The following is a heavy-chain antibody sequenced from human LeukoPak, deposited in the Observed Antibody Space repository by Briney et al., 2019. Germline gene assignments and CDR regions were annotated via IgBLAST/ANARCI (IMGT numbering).Heavy chain of an antibody. CDR2: ISAYNGNT. D-gene: IGHD3-22*01. CDR3: ARDPPQDYYDSSGYYPDAFDI. J-gene: IGHJ3*02. Sequence: GASVTVSCKASGYTFTSYGISWVRQAPGQGLEWMGWISAYNGNTNYAQKLQGRVTMTTDTSTSTAYMELRSLRSDDTAVYYCARDPPQDYYDSSGYYPDAFDIWGQGTMVTVSS. CDR1: GYTFTSYG. V-gene: IGHV1-18*01.